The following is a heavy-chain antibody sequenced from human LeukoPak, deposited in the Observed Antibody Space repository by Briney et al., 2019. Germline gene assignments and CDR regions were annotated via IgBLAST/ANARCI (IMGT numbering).Heavy chain of an antibody. CDR1: GGSISSSSYY. CDR3: ARTFDDYGDSTIDY. D-gene: IGHD4-17*01. CDR2: IYYSGST. J-gene: IGHJ4*02. Sequence: SETLSLTCTVSGGSISSSSYYWGWIRQPPGKGLEWIGSIYYSGSTYYNPSLKSRVTISVDTSKNQFSLKLSSVTAADTAVYYCARTFDDYGDSTIDYWGQGTLVTVSS. V-gene: IGHV4-39*07.